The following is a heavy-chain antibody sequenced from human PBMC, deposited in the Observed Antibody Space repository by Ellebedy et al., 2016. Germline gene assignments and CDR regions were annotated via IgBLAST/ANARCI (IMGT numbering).Heavy chain of an antibody. CDR1: GGSIISGSTY. J-gene: IGHJ4*01. Sequence: SETLSLTCTVSGGSIISGSTYWGWIRQPPGTGLEWTGSIYYGGSVYDNMSLKSRVTISVDTSKNQFSMKVNSVTAADTAVYYCARHDFSGLVPYYFDHWGHGTLVTVSS. D-gene: IGHD6-6*01. CDR2: IYYGGSV. CDR3: ARHDFSGLVPYYFDH. V-gene: IGHV4-39*01.